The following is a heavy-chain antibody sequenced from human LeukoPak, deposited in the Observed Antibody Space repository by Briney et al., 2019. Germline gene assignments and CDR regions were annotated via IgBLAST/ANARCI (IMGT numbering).Heavy chain of an antibody. D-gene: IGHD3-22*01. J-gene: IGHJ4*02. CDR2: INPSGGST. V-gene: IGHV1-46*01. CDR3: AREPSHYYDSSGFQDY. Sequence: GASVKVSCKASGYTFTSYYMHWVRQAPGQGLEWMGIINPSGGSTSYTQKFQGRVTMTSDTSTSTVYMELSSLRSEDTAVYYCAREPSHYYDSSGFQDYWGQGTLVTVSS. CDR1: GYTFTSYY.